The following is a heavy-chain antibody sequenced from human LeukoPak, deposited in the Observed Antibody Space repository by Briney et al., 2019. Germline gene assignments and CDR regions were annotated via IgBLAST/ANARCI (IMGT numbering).Heavy chain of an antibody. V-gene: IGHV1-18*01. CDR1: GYTFTSYG. Sequence: ASVKVSCKASGYTFTSYGISWVRQAPGQGLEWMGWISAYNGNTNYAQKLQGRVTMTTDTSTSTAYMELRSLGSDDTAVYYCATTYGYSYGYGMDVWGQGTTVTVSS. CDR2: ISAYNGNT. D-gene: IGHD5-18*01. CDR3: ATTYGYSYGYGMDV. J-gene: IGHJ6*02.